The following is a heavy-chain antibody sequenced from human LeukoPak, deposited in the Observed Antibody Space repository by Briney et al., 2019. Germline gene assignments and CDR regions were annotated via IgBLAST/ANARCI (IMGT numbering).Heavy chain of an antibody. D-gene: IGHD3-10*01. V-gene: IGHV4-34*01. Sequence: SEPLSLTCAVYGGSFSVYYWSWIRQPPGKGLECLGEINHSGSHNYHPSLKSGVPISVDMSKHPFSLQLSSVTAADTAVYYCARRFSRITMIRGESWFDPWGQGNLVIVSS. J-gene: IGHJ5*02. CDR3: ARRFSRITMIRGESWFDP. CDR2: INHSGSH. CDR1: GGSFSVYY.